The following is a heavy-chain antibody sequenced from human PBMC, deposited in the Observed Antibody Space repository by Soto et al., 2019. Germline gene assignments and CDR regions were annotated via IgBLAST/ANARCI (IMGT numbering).Heavy chain of an antibody. CDR3: ATGDFWSGYYGYFDY. Sequence: ASVKVSCKASGYTFTSYGISWLRQAPGQGLEWMGWISAYNGNTNYAQKLQGRVTMTTDTSTSTAYMELRSLRSDDTAVYYCATGDFWSGYYGYFDYWGQGTLVTVSS. CDR1: GYTFTSYG. V-gene: IGHV1-18*01. D-gene: IGHD3-3*01. J-gene: IGHJ4*02. CDR2: ISAYNGNT.